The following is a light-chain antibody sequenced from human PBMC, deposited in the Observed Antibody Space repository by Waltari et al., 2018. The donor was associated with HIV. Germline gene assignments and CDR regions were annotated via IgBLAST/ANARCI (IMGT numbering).Light chain of an antibody. Sequence: DIVMTQSPDSLAVSLGERATINGKSSQNLLFTSNNKSYLAWYEQKPGQPPILVMYWASIRESGVPDRFSGSGSGTDFTLTISSLQAEDVAVYYCQQYYTTPYTFGQGTKLEIK. CDR3: QQYYTTPYT. CDR1: QNLLFTSNNKSY. CDR2: WAS. V-gene: IGKV4-1*01. J-gene: IGKJ2*01.